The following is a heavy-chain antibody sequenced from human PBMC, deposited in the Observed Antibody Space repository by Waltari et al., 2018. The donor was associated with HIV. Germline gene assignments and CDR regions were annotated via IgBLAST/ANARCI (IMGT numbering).Heavy chain of an antibody. Sequence: EVQLEESGGGLVQPGGSLRLSCAVPGFTFRRHWTSWVRQAPGKGLEWVANIKQDGSEKHYVDSVKGRFTISRDNAKKSLYLQMNSLRAEDTAVYYCARMGLMVYAIGAFDIWGQGTMVTVSS. V-gene: IGHV3-7*01. CDR2: IKQDGSEK. CDR1: GFTFRRHW. J-gene: IGHJ3*02. D-gene: IGHD2-8*01. CDR3: ARMGLMVYAIGAFDI.